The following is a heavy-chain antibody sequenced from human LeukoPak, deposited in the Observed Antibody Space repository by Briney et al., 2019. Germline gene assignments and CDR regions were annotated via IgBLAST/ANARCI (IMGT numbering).Heavy chain of an antibody. D-gene: IGHD2-21*02. J-gene: IGHJ4*01. Sequence: GRSLRLSCAAFGFTFSSYWMRCVRQAAGKGLEWAANIKQDGSEKYYVDSFKGRFTLSRDNAKTSLYLQMNSLRAEDTAGYNWAILREDYWGQGTLVTVSS. CDR3: AILREDY. CDR2: IKQDGSEK. V-gene: IGHV3-7*01. CDR1: GFTFSSYW.